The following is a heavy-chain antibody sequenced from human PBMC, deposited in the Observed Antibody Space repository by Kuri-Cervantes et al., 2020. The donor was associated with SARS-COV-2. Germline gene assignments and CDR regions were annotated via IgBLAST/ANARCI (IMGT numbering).Heavy chain of an antibody. CDR3: TTDPLGGGPLSPFAYKDYGMAV. CDR2: MKSKIDGGTV. J-gene: IGHJ6*02. CDR1: GCQFSHAW. V-gene: IGHV3-15*07. Sequence: GESLKIPLAASGCQFSHAWMHWVRQAPGKWLEWVGRMKSKIDGGTVDYAAPVKDRFNISRDDSENTLYLHINSLKSEDSAVFYCTTDPLGGGPLSPFAYKDYGMAVWGQGTTVTVSS. D-gene: IGHD1-14*01.